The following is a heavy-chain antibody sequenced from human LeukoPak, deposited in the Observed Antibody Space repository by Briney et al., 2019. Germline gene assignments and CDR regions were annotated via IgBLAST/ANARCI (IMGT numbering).Heavy chain of an antibody. Sequence: GGSLRLSCSASGFTFSSYAMHWVRQAPGKGLEYVSAISSNGGSTYYADSVKGRFTISRDNSKNTLYLQMSSPRAEDTAVYYCVRQYDILTGYYRPLDYWGQGTLVTVSS. D-gene: IGHD3-9*01. CDR1: GFTFSSYA. V-gene: IGHV3-64D*09. CDR2: ISSNGGST. J-gene: IGHJ4*02. CDR3: VRQYDILTGYYRPLDY.